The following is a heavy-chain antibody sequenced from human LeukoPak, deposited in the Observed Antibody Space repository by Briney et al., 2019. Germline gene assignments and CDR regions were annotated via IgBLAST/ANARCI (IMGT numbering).Heavy chain of an antibody. V-gene: IGHV4-61*02. D-gene: IGHD2-15*01. Sequence: SETLSLTCTVSGDSIISGSYYWTWIRQPAGKTLEWIGRVYTSGSTNYNPSVESRATISIDTADNQFSLRLSSVTAADTAIYYCARVWWQRGHWVDSWGQGTLVTVSS. J-gene: IGHJ5*01. CDR2: VYTSGST. CDR1: GDSIISGSYY. CDR3: ARVWWQRGHWVDS.